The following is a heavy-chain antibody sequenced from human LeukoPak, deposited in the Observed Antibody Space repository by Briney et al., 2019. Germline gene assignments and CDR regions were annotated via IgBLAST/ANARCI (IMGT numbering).Heavy chain of an antibody. D-gene: IGHD5-24*01. CDR1: GFSFSSCA. Sequence: GGSLRLTCAASGFSFSSCAMPWVRQAPGEGLEWVAVVPHDAKNKFYADSVKGRFTISRDNSKNTVDLQINSLRTEDTAVYYCATLQNYWGRGTLVTVSS. CDR3: ATLQNY. CDR2: VPHDAKNK. J-gene: IGHJ4*02. V-gene: IGHV3-30*04.